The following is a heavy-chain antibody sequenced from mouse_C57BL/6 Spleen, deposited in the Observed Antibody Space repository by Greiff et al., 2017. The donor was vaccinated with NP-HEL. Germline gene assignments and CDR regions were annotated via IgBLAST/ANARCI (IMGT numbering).Heavy chain of an antibody. CDR2: ISSGGSYT. D-gene: IGHD1-1*01. Sequence: VKLVESGGDLVKPGGSLKLSCAASGFTFSSYGMSWVRQTPDKRLEWVATISSGGSYTYYPDSVKGRFTISRDNAKNTLYLQMSSLKSEDTAMYYCARPDTTGYFDVWGTGTTVTVSS. CDR3: ARPDTTGYFDV. V-gene: IGHV5-6*02. J-gene: IGHJ1*03. CDR1: GFTFSSYG.